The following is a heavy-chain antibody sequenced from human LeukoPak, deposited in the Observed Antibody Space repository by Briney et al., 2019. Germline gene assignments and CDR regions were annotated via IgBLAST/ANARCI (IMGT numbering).Heavy chain of an antibody. Sequence: GESLKISCKGSGYSFTSYWIGWVRQMPGKGLEWMGIIYPVDSDTRYSPSFQGQVTISADKSISTAYLQWSSLKASDTAMYYCARHREQLVGYYYYYMDVWGKGTTVTVSS. J-gene: IGHJ6*03. D-gene: IGHD6-6*01. CDR3: ARHREQLVGYYYYYMDV. V-gene: IGHV5-51*01. CDR1: GYSFTSYW. CDR2: IYPVDSDT.